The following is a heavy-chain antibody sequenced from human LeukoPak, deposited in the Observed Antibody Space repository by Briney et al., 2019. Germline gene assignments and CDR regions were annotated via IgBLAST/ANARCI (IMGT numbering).Heavy chain of an antibody. J-gene: IGHJ3*02. V-gene: IGHV1-46*01. Sequence: ASVKVSCKASGYTFSSYHIHWVRQAPGQGLEWMGRINPSFNPGVDVTSYAQKFQGRVTMTRDTSTSTVYMELSSLRSEDTAVYYCARVPYYDFWSGYYAPGAFDIWGQGTMVTVSS. CDR3: ARVPYYDFWSGYYAPGAFDI. D-gene: IGHD3-3*01. CDR1: GYTFSSYH. CDR2: INPSFNPGVDVT.